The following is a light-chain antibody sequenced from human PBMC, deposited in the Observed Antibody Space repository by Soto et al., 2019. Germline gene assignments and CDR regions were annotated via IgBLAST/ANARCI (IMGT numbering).Light chain of an antibody. V-gene: IGKV1-39*01. J-gene: IGKJ1*01. Sequence: DIQMTQSPSSLSATVGDRVTITCRASQSISFYLNWYQQKPGKAPNLLIYATSSLQSGVPSRFSGSGSGTDFNLTISSLQPEDFATYYCQQSYSPPPWAFXRGTKVDIK. CDR1: QSISFY. CDR2: ATS. CDR3: QQSYSPPPWA.